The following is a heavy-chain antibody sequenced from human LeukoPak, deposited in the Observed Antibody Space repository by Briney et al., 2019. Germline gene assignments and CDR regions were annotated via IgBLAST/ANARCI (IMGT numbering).Heavy chain of an antibody. J-gene: IGHJ4*02. CDR2: IYYSGST. CDR1: GGSISSSSYY. V-gene: IGHV4-39*07. Sequence: ETLSLTCTVSGGSISSSSYYWGWIRQPPGKGLEWIGSIYYSGSTYYNPSLKSRVTISVDTSKNQFSLKLSSVTAADTAVYYCARAPLRYFDWLAQYYFDYWGQGTLVTVSS. D-gene: IGHD3-9*01. CDR3: ARAPLRYFDWLAQYYFDY.